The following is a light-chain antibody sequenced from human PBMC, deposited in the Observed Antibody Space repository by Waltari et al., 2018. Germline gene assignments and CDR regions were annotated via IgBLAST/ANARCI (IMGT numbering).Light chain of an antibody. CDR2: LGY. CDR1: QSLLQSNGYNY. V-gene: IGKV2-28*01. CDR3: MQTLQTPYT. Sequence: IVMTKSQLSLPVTPGEPASISCRSSQSLLQSNGYNYLDWYLQKPGQSPQLLIYLGYNRASGVPDRFSGSGSGTDFTLKISRVEAEDVGVYYCMQTLQTPYTFGQGTKLEIK. J-gene: IGKJ2*01.